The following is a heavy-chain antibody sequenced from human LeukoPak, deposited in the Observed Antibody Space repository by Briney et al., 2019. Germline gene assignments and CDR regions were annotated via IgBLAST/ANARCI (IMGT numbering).Heavy chain of an antibody. CDR3: ARVRDSSSWYDY. Sequence: SETLSLTCTVSGYSISSGYYWGWIRQPPGKGLEWIGSIYHSGSTYYNPSLKSRVTISVDTSKNQFSLKLSSVTAADTAVYYCARVRDSSSWYDYWGQGTLVTVSS. J-gene: IGHJ4*02. CDR2: IYHSGST. D-gene: IGHD6-13*01. CDR1: GYSISSGYY. V-gene: IGHV4-38-2*02.